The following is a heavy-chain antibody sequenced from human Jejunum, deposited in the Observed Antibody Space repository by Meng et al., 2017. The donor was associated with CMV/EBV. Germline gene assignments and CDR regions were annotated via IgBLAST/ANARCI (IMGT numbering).Heavy chain of an antibody. Sequence: VSCGSTSGVDSARSLDRQPPGKGLEWIRYIYESGNTSYKPSLESRVTMSVDTSKNQFSLKVMSVTAADTGVYYCAREGTNSYYFDYWGQGTLVTVSS. D-gene: IGHD1-14*01. CDR3: AREGTNSYYFDY. CDR1: CGSTSGVDSA. CDR2: IYESGNT. V-gene: IGHV4-30-4*01. J-gene: IGHJ4*02.